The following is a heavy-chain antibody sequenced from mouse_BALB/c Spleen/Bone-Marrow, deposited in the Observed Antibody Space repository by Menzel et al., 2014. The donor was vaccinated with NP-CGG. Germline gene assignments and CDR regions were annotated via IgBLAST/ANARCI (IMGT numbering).Heavy chain of an antibody. V-gene: IGHV1-82*01. CDR1: GYAFSSSW. Sequence: VMLVESGPELVKPGASVKISCKASGYAFSSSWMNWVKQRPGQGLEWIGRIYPGDGDTNYNGKFKGKATLTADKSSSTAYMQLSSLTSVDSAVYFCAKSGPYDYAMDYWGQGTSVTVSS. J-gene: IGHJ4*01. CDR2: IYPGDGDT. CDR3: AKSGPYDYAMDY. D-gene: IGHD1-3*01.